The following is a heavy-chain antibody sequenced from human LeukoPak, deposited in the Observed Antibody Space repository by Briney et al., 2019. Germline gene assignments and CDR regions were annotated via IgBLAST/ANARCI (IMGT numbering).Heavy chain of an antibody. D-gene: IGHD2-15*01. J-gene: IGHJ4*02. CDR2: ISSSGSTI. V-gene: IGHV3-11*04. CDR1: GFAFSDYY. CDR3: AREGYCSGGSCYYFDY. Sequence: GGSLRLSCAASGFAFSDYYMSWIRQAPGKGLEWVSYISSSGSTIYYADSVKGRFTISRDNAKNSLYLQMNSLRAEDTAVYYCAREGYCSGGSCYYFDYWGQGTLVTVSS.